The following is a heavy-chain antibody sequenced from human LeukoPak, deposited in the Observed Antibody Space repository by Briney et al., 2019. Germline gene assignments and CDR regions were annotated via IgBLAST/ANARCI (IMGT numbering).Heavy chain of an antibody. V-gene: IGHV1-3*03. Sequence: ASVKVSCKASGYTFTSYAMHWVRQAPGQRLEWMGWINAGNGNTKYSQEFQGRVTITRDTSASTAYMELSSLRSEDMAVYYCARASDSSGYSYFQHWGQGTLITVSS. CDR1: GYTFTSYA. CDR3: ARASDSSGYSYFQH. CDR2: INAGNGNT. J-gene: IGHJ1*01. D-gene: IGHD3-22*01.